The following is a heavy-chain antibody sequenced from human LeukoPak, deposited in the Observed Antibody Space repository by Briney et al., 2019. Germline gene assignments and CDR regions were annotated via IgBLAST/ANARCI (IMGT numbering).Heavy chain of an antibody. V-gene: IGHV1-69*01. CDR1: GGTFSSYA. CDR2: IIPIFGTA. J-gene: IGHJ4*02. CDR3: ARDRDIVVVPAATNYFDY. D-gene: IGHD2-2*01. Sequence: SVKVSCKASGGTFSSYAISWVRQAPGQGLEWMGGIIPIFGTANYAQKFQGRVTITADESTSTAYMELSSLRSEDTAVYYCARDRDIVVVPAATNYFDYWGQGTLVTVS.